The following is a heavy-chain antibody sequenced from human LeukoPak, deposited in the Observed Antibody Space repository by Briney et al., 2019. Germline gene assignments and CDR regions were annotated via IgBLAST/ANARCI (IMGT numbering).Heavy chain of an antibody. J-gene: IGHJ5*02. CDR2: IYYSGST. CDR1: GGSISSYY. Sequence: SETLSLTCTVSGGSISSYYWSWIRQPPGKGLEWLGYIYYSGSTNYNPSLKSRVTISVDTSKNQFSLKLSSVTAADTAVYYCARSEYGDYANWFDPWGQGTLVTVSS. CDR3: ARSEYGDYANWFDP. D-gene: IGHD4-17*01. V-gene: IGHV4-59*08.